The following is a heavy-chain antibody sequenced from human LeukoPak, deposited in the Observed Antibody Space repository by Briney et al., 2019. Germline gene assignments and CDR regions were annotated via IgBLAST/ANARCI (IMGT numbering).Heavy chain of an antibody. Sequence: SETLSLTCAVYGGSFSGYYWSLIRQPPGKGLEWIGEINHSGSTNYNPSLKSRVTISVDTSKNQFSLKLSSVTAADTAVYYCARGQGYDSSGYESDYWGQGTLVTVSS. V-gene: IGHV4-34*01. CDR3: ARGQGYDSSGYESDY. CDR2: INHSGST. J-gene: IGHJ4*02. CDR1: GGSFSGYY. D-gene: IGHD3-22*01.